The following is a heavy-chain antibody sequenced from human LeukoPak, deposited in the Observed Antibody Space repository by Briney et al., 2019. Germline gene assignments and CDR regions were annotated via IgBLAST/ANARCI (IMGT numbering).Heavy chain of an antibody. CDR3: ARDQHPYNDSSGYYFSGDAFDI. CDR1: GYTFTSYG. J-gene: IGHJ3*02. Sequence: ASVKVSCKASGYTFTSYGISWVRQAPGQGLEWMGWISAYNGNINYAQKLQGRVTMTTDTSTSTAYMELRSLRSDDTAVYYCARDQHPYNDSSGYYFSGDAFDIWGQGTMVTVSS. V-gene: IGHV1-18*01. CDR2: ISAYNGNI. D-gene: IGHD3-22*01.